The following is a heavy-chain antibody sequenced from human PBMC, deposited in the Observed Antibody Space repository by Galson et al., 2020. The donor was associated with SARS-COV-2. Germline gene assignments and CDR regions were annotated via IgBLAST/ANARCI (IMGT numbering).Heavy chain of an antibody. V-gene: IGHV1-24*01. D-gene: IGHD3-10*01. Sequence: ASVTVSCKVSGYTLTELSMHWLRQAPGKGLEWMGGFDPEDGETIYAQKVQGRVTMTEDTSTDTADMELSSLRSEDMAVYYCATGPLSFGELSDWFDPWGQGTLVTVSS. CDR3: ATGPLSFGELSDWFDP. J-gene: IGHJ5*02. CDR2: FDPEDGET. CDR1: GYTLTELS.